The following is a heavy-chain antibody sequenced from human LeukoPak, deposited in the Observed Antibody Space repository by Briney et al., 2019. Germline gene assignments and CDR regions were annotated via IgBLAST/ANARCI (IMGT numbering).Heavy chain of an antibody. CDR3: ARDKAVTTEVTKHFQH. CDR2: ISAYNGYT. CDR1: GYSFTSYH. J-gene: IGHJ1*01. D-gene: IGHD4-23*01. V-gene: IGHV1-18*04. Sequence: ASVKVSCKTSGYSFTSYHMHWVRQAPGQGLEWMGWISAYNGYTDYAQKLQFRVTMTTDTSTSTAYMELRSLRSDDTAVYYCARDKAVTTEVTKHFQHWGQGTLVTVSS.